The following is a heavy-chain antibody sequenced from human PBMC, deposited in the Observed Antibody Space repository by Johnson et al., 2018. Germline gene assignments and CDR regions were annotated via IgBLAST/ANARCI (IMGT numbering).Heavy chain of an antibody. CDR1: GFTFSSYG. CDR3: AKLLITMIVVAPFQH. Sequence: QVQLVESGGGVVQPGRSLRLSCAASGFTFSSYGMHWVRQAPGKGLEWVAVISYDGSNKYYADSVKGRFTISRDNSNNTLYLQRNSLRAEDTGVYYCAKLLITMIVVAPFQHWGQGTLVTVSS. D-gene: IGHD3-22*01. V-gene: IGHV3-30*18. J-gene: IGHJ1*01. CDR2: ISYDGSNK.